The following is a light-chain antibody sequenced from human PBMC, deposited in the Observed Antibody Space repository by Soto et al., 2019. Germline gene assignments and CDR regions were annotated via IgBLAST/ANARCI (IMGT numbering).Light chain of an antibody. CDR1: SSNIGAGYD. V-gene: IGLV1-40*01. CDR2: GDS. CDR3: QSSDSRLSGSDV. Sequence: QSVLTQPPSVSGAPGQSVTISCTGSSSNIGAGYDVNWYQQLPGTAPKLLIFGDSNRPSGFPDRFSGSKSGTSASLAIPGLQAADEADYYCQSSDSRLSGSDVFGTGTKLTVL. J-gene: IGLJ1*01.